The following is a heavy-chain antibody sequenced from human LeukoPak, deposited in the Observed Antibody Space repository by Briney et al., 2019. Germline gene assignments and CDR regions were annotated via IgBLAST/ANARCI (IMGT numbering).Heavy chain of an antibody. J-gene: IGHJ4*02. CDR3: ARRAGAYSHPYDY. V-gene: IGHV4-4*07. Sequence: SETLSLTCTVPGGSISYYYWNWIRQPAGKGLEWIGRIYTSGSTNYNPSLKSRVTMSVGTSKNQFSLKLSSVTAADTAVYYCARRAGAYSHPYDYWGQGTLVTVSS. D-gene: IGHD4/OR15-4a*01. CDR1: GGSISYYY. CDR2: IYTSGST.